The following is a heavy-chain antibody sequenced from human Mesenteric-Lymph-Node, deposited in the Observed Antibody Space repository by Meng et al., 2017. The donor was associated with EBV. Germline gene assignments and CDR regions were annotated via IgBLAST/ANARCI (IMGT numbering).Heavy chain of an antibody. J-gene: IGHJ4*02. D-gene: IGHD2-2*01. CDR1: VYNFNNYG. Sequence: VELVQSGAEEKVPGASGKVSCKTSVYNFNNYGINWVRQAPGQGLEWMGWITSYNGNTNYAQKIKGRVTFTTDTSTSTAYMELRSLRSDDTAVYFCARLDCSSASCYSAARQNSDSWGQGTLVTVSS. CDR3: ARLDCSSASCYSAARQNSDS. V-gene: IGHV1-18*01. CDR2: ITSYNGNT.